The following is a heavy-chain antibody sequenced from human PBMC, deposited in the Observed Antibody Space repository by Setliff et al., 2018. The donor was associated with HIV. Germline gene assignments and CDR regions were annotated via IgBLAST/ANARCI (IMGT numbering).Heavy chain of an antibody. CDR3: ARGIENFWSGYIR. J-gene: IGHJ4*02. V-gene: IGHV4-59*11. CDR1: GGSISSHY. Sequence: SETLSLTCTVSGGSISSHYWSWIRLPPGKGLEWIGTIYYNGNTNYNPSLKSRVAISVDTSKNLFSLKMNSVTPADTAVYYCARGIENFWSGYIRWGQGTQVTSPQ. CDR2: IYYNGNT. D-gene: IGHD3-3*01.